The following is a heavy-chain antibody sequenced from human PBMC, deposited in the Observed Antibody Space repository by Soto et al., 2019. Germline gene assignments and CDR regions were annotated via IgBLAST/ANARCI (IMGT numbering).Heavy chain of an antibody. CDR3: ARTSATYYYMDV. J-gene: IGHJ6*03. V-gene: IGHV4-4*02. Sequence: NPSETLSRTCAVSSGSISSSNWWSWVRQPPGKGLEWIGEIYHSGSTNYNPSLKSRVTISVDKSKNQFSLKLSSVTAADTAVYYCARTSATYYYMDVWGKGTTVTVSS. CDR1: SGSISSSNW. CDR2: IYHSGST.